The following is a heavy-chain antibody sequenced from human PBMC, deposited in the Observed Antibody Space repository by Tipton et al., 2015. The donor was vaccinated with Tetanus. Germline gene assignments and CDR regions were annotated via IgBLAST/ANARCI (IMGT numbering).Heavy chain of an antibody. V-gene: IGHV3-7*04. Sequence: GSLRFSCEGSGFTFSHHWMSWVRQAPGKGLEWVANIRQDGDEKNYVDSVKGRFTISRDNTKSSVHLQMNSLREDDTAVYYCVRGYSGDAFWGQGTRVTVSS. J-gene: IGHJ4*02. CDR2: IRQDGDEK. D-gene: IGHD2-15*01. CDR3: VRGYSGDAF. CDR1: GFTFSHHW.